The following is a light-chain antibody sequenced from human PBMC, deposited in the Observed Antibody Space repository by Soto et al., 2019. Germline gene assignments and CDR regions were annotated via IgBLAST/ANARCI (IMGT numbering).Light chain of an antibody. V-gene: IGKV3-20*01. CDR3: QQYRSSPPIT. CDR2: GAS. CDR1: QSLISGY. J-gene: IGKJ5*01. Sequence: EVVLTQSPGTLSLSPGERATLSCRASQSLISGYLAWYQQKPGQAPRLLIFGASSRATGIPDRFSGSGSGREFTLTISRLEPEDFAVYYCQQYRSSPPITFGQGTRLEIK.